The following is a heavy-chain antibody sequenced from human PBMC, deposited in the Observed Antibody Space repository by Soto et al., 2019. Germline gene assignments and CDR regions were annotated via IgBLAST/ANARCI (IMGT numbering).Heavy chain of an antibody. V-gene: IGHV4-39*01. CDR1: GGSISSSSYY. Sequence: PSETLSLTCTVSGGSISSSSYYWGWIRQPPGKGLEWIGSIYYSGSTYYNPSLKSRVTISVDTSKNQFSLKLSSVTAADTAVYYCARLGYDSSGYSAGAFDIWGQGTMVTVSS. J-gene: IGHJ3*02. D-gene: IGHD3-22*01. CDR2: IYYSGST. CDR3: ARLGYDSSGYSAGAFDI.